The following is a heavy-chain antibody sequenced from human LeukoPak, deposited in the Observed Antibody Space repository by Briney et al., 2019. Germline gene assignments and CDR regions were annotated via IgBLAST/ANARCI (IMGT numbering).Heavy chain of an antibody. CDR1: GGSISSYY. CDR2: IYHSGST. J-gene: IGHJ4*02. D-gene: IGHD3-3*01. Sequence: SETLSLTCTVSGGSISSYYWGWIRQPPGKGLEWIGSIYHSGSTYYNPSLKSRVTISVDTSKNQFSLKLSSVTAADTAVYYCARHVGFWSTNDYWGQGTLVTVSS. CDR3: ARHVGFWSTNDY. V-gene: IGHV4-39*07.